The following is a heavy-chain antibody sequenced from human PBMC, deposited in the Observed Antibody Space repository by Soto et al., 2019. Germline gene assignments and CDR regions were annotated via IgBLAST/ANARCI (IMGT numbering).Heavy chain of an antibody. CDR2: ISGRGDSA. Sequence: DVQLLQPGGGLLQPGGSLRLSCVTSGFPFSSYALTWVRQAPGKGLEWVSTISGRGDSAYYADSVKGRFTISRDKSKNTLYLQMDSLRVEDTAVYYCAKEGGMGKTNWFDPWGQGALVTVSS. J-gene: IGHJ5*02. V-gene: IGHV3-23*01. CDR3: AKEGGMGKTNWFDP. CDR1: GFPFSSYA.